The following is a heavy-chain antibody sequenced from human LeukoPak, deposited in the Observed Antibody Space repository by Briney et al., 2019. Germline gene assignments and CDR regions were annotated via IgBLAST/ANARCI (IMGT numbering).Heavy chain of an antibody. Sequence: ASVKVSCKASGYTFTSYGISWVRQAPGQGLEWMGWISAYNGNTNYAQKLQGRVTMTTDTSTSTAYMELRSLRSDDTAVYYCARVAYDILTGDIFDYWGQGTLVTVSS. J-gene: IGHJ4*02. CDR1: GYTFTSYG. CDR3: ARVAYDILTGDIFDY. CDR2: ISAYNGNT. D-gene: IGHD3-9*01. V-gene: IGHV1-18*01.